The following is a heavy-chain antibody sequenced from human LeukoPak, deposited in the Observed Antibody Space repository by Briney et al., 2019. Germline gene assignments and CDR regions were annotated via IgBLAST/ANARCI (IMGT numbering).Heavy chain of an antibody. J-gene: IGHJ5*02. CDR3: ARQSYSYYGSGSYDNWFDP. D-gene: IGHD3-10*01. CDR1: GYRFTSYW. CDR2: IYPGDSDT. V-gene: IGHV5-51*01. Sequence: GESLKISCKGSGYRFTSYWIGWVRQMPGKALEWLGLIYPGDSDTRYSPSFQGQVTISADKSISTAYLQWSSLKASDTAMYYCARQSYSYYGSGSYDNWFDPWGQGTLVTVSS.